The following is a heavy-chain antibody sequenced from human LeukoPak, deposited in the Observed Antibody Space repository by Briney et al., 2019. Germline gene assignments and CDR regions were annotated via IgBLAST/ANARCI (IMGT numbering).Heavy chain of an antibody. V-gene: IGHV3-9*01. CDR2: ISWNSGSI. CDR1: GFTFDDFA. Sequence: PGGSLRLSCAASGFTFDDFAMHWVRQAPGKGLEWVSGISWNSGSIGYADSVKGRFTISRDNAKNSLYLHMNSLRAEDTALYYCAKDFAAAGTYDAFDFWGQGTMVTVSS. D-gene: IGHD6-13*01. J-gene: IGHJ3*01. CDR3: AKDFAAAGTYDAFDF.